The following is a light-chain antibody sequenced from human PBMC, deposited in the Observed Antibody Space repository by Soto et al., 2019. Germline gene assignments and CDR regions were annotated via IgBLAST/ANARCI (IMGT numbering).Light chain of an antibody. Sequence: EIVMTQSPATLSVSPGERATLSCRASQSVSSNLAWYQQKPGQAPRLLIYDASNRATGIPARFSGSGSGTDFTLTISSLEPEDFAVYFCHQRNKFGQGTRLEIK. CDR2: DAS. V-gene: IGKV3-11*01. J-gene: IGKJ5*01. CDR3: HQRNK. CDR1: QSVSSN.